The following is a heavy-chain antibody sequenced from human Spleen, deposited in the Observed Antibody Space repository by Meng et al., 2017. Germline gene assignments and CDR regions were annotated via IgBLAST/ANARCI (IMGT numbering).Heavy chain of an antibody. Sequence: ASVKVSCKASGYTFTTYGINWLRQAPGQGPEWMGWISADNGLTLYAQKFQGRVTMTTDTSTSTAYMELRSLRSDDTAVYYCARAETYYDFWSGYYRLVHFDYWGQGTLVTVSS. CDR3: ARAETYYDFWSGYYRLVHFDY. V-gene: IGHV1-18*01. D-gene: IGHD3-3*01. CDR2: ISADNGLT. J-gene: IGHJ4*02. CDR1: GYTFTTYG.